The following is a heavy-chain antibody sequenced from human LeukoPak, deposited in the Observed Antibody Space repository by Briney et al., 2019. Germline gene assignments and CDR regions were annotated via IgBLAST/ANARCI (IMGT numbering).Heavy chain of an antibody. CDR2: INGAGDNT. CDR1: GYTFSSHG. Sequence: PGGSLRLSCAASGYTFSSHGLTWVRQAPGKGLEWVSTINGAGDNTYYAETVKGRFTISRDNSKNTLYLQMHSLRAEDTAIYYCAKVSVLYGCYLDYWGQGTLVTVS. V-gene: IGHV3-23*01. J-gene: IGHJ4*02. D-gene: IGHD2-8*02. CDR3: AKVSVLYGCYLDY.